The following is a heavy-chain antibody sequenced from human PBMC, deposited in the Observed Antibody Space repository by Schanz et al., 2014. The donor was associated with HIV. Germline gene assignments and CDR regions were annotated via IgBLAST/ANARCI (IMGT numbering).Heavy chain of an antibody. Sequence: QVQLVQSGAEVKKPGSSVKVSCKASGGSFSSYAINWVRQAPGLGLEWMGWMNPSTGNSGYAQMFQVRVTMTRDTSISTAYLEVDSLKSEDTAVYYCARGPKWEGLMDVWGQGTTVIVSS. V-gene: IGHV1-8*01. CDR1: GGSFSSYA. CDR2: MNPSTGNS. D-gene: IGHD1-26*01. J-gene: IGHJ6*02. CDR3: ARGPKWEGLMDV.